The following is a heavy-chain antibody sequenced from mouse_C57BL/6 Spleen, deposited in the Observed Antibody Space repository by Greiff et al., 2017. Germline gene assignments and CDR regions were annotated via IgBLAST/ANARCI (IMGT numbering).Heavy chain of an antibody. D-gene: IGHD2-3*01. CDR3: AREGDGAVDY. CDR1: GYTFTDYY. V-gene: IGHV1-19*01. J-gene: IGHJ4*01. Sequence: VQLQQSGPVLVKPGASVKMSCKASGYTFTDYYMNWVKQSHGKSLEWIGVINPYNGGTSYNQKFKGKATLTVDKSSSTAYMELNSLTSEDSAVYYCAREGDGAVDYWGQGTSVTVSS. CDR2: INPYNGGT.